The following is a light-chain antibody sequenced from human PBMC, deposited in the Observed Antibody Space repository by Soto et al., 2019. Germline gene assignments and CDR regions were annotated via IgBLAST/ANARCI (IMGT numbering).Light chain of an antibody. V-gene: IGKV3-15*01. CDR1: QSVGSN. Sequence: EIVMTQSPATLSVSPGERATLSCRASQSVGSNLAWYQQRPGQAPRLLIYDASSRATGIPARFSGSGSGTKFTLTISSLQSEDCAVYSCQQYDSWPLTFGGGTKV. CDR3: QQYDSWPLT. CDR2: DAS. J-gene: IGKJ4*01.